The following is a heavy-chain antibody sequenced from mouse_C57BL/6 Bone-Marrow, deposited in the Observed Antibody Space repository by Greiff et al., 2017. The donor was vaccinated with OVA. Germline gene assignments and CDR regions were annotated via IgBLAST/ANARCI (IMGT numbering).Heavy chain of an antibody. Sequence: QVQLQQPGAELVKPGASVKLSCKASGYTFTSYWMHWVKQRPGQGLEWIGMIHPNSGSTNYNEKFKSKATLTVDKSSSTAYMKLSSLTSEDSAVYYCERKSIDDGPTGGFDYWGQGTTLTVAS. D-gene: IGHD2-3*01. CDR1: GYTFTSYW. J-gene: IGHJ2*01. CDR3: ERKSIDDGPTGGFDY. V-gene: IGHV1-64*01. CDR2: IHPNSGST.